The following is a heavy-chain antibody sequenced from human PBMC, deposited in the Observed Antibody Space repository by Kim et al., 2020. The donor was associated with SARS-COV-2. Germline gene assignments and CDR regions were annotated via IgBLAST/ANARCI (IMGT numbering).Heavy chain of an antibody. CDR3: ARDLVVGAMGGLREYYFDY. V-gene: IGHV1-69*13. D-gene: IGHD1-26*01. J-gene: IGHJ4*02. CDR1: GGTFSSYA. Sequence: SVKVSCKASGGTFSSYAISWVRQAPGQGLEWMGGIIPIFGTANYAQKFQGRVTITADESTSTAYMELSSLRSEDTAVYYCARDLVVGAMGGLREYYFDYWGQGTLVTVSS. CDR2: IIPIFGTA.